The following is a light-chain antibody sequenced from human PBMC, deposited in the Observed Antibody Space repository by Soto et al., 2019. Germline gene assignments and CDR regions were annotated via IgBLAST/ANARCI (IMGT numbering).Light chain of an antibody. CDR3: QHYRTS. CDR1: QGVSSSY. V-gene: IGKV3-20*01. CDR2: GAS. J-gene: IGKJ4*01. Sequence: EIVLTQSPGTLSLSPGERATLSCRASQGVSSSYLAWDQQNPGQPPRLLIYGASSRATGIPDRFSGSGFGTDFTLTITRLEPEDFAVYYCQHYRTSFGGGTKVEIK.